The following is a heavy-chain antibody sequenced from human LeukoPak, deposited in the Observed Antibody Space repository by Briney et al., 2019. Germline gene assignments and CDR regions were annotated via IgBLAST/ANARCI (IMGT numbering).Heavy chain of an antibody. CDR3: ARDPGTWIQLWTYYYYMDV. D-gene: IGHD5-18*01. CDR2: IKQDGSEK. V-gene: IGHV3-7*01. Sequence: QPGGSLRLSCAASGVTFRSYWMSWVRQAPGKGLEWVANIKQDGSEKYYVDSVKGRFTISRDNAKNSLYLQMNSLRAEDTAVYYCARDPGTWIQLWTYYYYMDVWGKGTTVTLSS. CDR1: GVTFRSYW. J-gene: IGHJ6*03.